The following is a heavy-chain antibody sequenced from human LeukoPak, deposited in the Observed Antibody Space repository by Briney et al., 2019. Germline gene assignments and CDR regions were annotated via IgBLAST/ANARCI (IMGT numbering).Heavy chain of an antibody. D-gene: IGHD1-26*01. Sequence: GRSLRLSCAASGFTFDDYAMHWVRQAPGKGLEWVSGISWNSGSIGYADSVKGRFTISRDNAKNSLYLQMNSLRAEDTALYYCAKDTGCREKNFDYWGQGTLVTVSS. CDR2: ISWNSGSI. CDR3: AKDTGCREKNFDY. CDR1: GFTFDDYA. J-gene: IGHJ4*02. V-gene: IGHV3-9*01.